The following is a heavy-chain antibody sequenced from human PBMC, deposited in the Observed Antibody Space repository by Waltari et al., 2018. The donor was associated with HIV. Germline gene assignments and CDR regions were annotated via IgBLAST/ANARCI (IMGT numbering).Heavy chain of an antibody. CDR1: GFSFAKFG. Sequence: QVQLVESGGGVVQPGRSLRLSCAGSGFSFAKFGVHWVRQAPGKGLQWVAVIPSDGTVNYYEDSVKGRFTISRDNSNYVVFLQLNSLRVEDTAVYYCTKEREALAGASGAFDIWGQGTMVTVSS. V-gene: IGHV3-30*18. CDR3: TKEREALAGASGAFDI. J-gene: IGHJ3*02. D-gene: IGHD2-8*02. CDR2: IPSDGTVN.